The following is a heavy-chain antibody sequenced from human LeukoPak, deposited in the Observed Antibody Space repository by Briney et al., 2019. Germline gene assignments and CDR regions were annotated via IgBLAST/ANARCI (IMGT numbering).Heavy chain of an antibody. CDR1: GGSFSGYY. CDR2: INHSGST. D-gene: IGHD2-2*01. V-gene: IGHV4-34*01. Sequence: SETLSLTCAVYGGSFSGYYWSWIRQPPGKGLEWIGEINHSGSTNYNPSLKSRVTISVDTSKNQFSLKLSSVTAADTAVYYCARGRYCSSTRCYFDYWGQGTLVTVSS. J-gene: IGHJ4*02. CDR3: ARGRYCSSTRCYFDY.